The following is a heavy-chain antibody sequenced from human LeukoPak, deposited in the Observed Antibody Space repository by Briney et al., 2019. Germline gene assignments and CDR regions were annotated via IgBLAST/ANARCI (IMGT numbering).Heavy chain of an antibody. D-gene: IGHD2-2*02. J-gene: IGHJ4*02. CDR3: ARPSRTDCSSTSCYTGGFDY. V-gene: IGHV4-4*07. CDR1: GGSISSYY. Sequence: SETLSLTCTVSGGSISSYYWSWIRQPAGKGLEWIGRIYTSGSTNYNPSLKSRVTMSVDTSKNQFSLKLSSVTAADTAVYYCARPSRTDCSSTSCYTGGFDYWGQGTLVTVSS. CDR2: IYTSGST.